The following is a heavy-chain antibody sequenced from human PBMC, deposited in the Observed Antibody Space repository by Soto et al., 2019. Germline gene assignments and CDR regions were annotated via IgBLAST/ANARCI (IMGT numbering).Heavy chain of an antibody. CDR3: ARLEYSGYDEPYNWFDP. D-gene: IGHD5-12*01. CDR1: GGSISSYY. V-gene: IGHV4-59*08. J-gene: IGHJ5*02. Sequence: PSETLSLTCTVSGGSISSYYWSWIRQPPGKGLEWIGYIYYSGSTNYNPSLKSRVTISVDTSKNQFSLKLSSVTAADTAVYYCARLEYSGYDEPYNWFDPWGQGTLVTVSS. CDR2: IYYSGST.